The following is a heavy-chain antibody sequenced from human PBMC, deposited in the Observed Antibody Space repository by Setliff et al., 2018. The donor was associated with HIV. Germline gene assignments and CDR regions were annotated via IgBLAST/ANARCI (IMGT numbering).Heavy chain of an antibody. Sequence: GGSLRLSCAASGFTFSDYGMHWVRQAPGKGLEWVAVISYDGSDKYYADSVKGRFTISRDNSKNTVYLQMNSLRAEDTAVYYCATLSSNWHLDYWGQGTLVTVSS. CDR2: ISYDGSDK. CDR3: ATLSSNWHLDY. D-gene: IGHD6-13*01. V-gene: IGHV3-30*19. CDR1: GFTFSDYG. J-gene: IGHJ4*02.